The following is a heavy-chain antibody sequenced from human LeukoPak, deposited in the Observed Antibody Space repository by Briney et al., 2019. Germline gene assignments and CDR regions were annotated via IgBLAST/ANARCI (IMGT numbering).Heavy chain of an antibody. D-gene: IGHD3-10*01. Sequence: GSLRLSCAASGFTFSSYAMSWVRQPPGKGLEWIGEINHSGSTNYNPSLKSRVTISVDTSKNQFSLKLSSVTAADTAVYYCARRGFIRGQGTLVTVSS. V-gene: IGHV4-34*01. CDR2: INHSGST. J-gene: IGHJ4*02. CDR1: GFTFSSYA. CDR3: ARRGFI.